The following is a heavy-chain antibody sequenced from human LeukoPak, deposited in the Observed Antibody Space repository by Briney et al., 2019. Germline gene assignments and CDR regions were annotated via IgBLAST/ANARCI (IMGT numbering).Heavy chain of an antibody. J-gene: IGHJ4*02. CDR3: AKGDTTWELPHDY. V-gene: IGHV3-21*04. CDR2: ISTSSSYI. Sequence: GGSLGLSCAASGFTFSTYSMNWVRQAPGKGLEWVSFISTSSSYIYYADSVKGRFTISRDSSKNTLYLQMNSLRAEDTAVYYCAKGDTTWELPHDYWGQGTLVTVSS. CDR1: GFTFSTYS. D-gene: IGHD1-26*01.